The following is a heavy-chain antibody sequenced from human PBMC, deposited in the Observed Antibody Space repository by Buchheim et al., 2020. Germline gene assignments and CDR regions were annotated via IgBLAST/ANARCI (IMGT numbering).Heavy chain of an antibody. V-gene: IGHV3-30-3*01. Sequence: QVQLVESGGGVVQPGRSLRLSCAASGFTFSSYAMHWVRQAPGKGLEWVAAISYDGSNKYYADSVKGRFTISRDNYKHTLYLQMNSLRAEDTAVYYCARDGPLTGTTYFDYWGQGTL. CDR2: ISYDGSNK. CDR3: ARDGPLTGTTYFDY. CDR1: GFTFSSYA. D-gene: IGHD1-7*01. J-gene: IGHJ4*02.